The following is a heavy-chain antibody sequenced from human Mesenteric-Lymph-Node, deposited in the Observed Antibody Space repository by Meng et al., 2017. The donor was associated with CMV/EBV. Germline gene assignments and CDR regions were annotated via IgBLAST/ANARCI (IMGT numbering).Heavy chain of an antibody. V-gene: IGHV3-23*01. CDR3: AKISQLRFLEWLEYYYYGMDV. CDR1: GFTFSSYW. CDR2: ISGSGGST. Sequence: GESLKISCAASGFTFSSYWMNWVRQAPGKGLEWVSAISGSGGSTYYADSVKGRFTISRDNSKNTLYLQMNSLRAEDTAVYYCAKISQLRFLEWLEYYYYGMDVWGQGTTVTAP. J-gene: IGHJ6*02. D-gene: IGHD3-3*01.